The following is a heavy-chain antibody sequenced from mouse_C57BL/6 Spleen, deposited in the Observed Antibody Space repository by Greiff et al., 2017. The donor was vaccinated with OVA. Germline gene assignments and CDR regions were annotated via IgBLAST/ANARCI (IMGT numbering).Heavy chain of an antibody. Sequence: QVQLQQPGAELVKPGASVKLSCKASGYTFTSYWMHWVNQRPGQGLEWIGMIHPNSGSTNYNEKFKSKATLTVDKSSSTAYMQLSSLTSEDSAVDYCASDGYYEAMDYWGQGTSVTVSS. CDR3: ASDGYYEAMDY. CDR1: GYTFTSYW. CDR2: IHPNSGST. D-gene: IGHD2-3*01. V-gene: IGHV1-64*01. J-gene: IGHJ4*01.